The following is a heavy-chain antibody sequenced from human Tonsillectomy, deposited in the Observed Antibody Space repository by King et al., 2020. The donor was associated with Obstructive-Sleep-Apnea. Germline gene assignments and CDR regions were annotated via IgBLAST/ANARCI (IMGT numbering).Heavy chain of an antibody. D-gene: IGHD1-7*01. V-gene: IGHV3-43*01. Sequence: ASGFTFDDYTMHLVLQAPGKGLEWVSLISWNGGSTYYADSVKGRFTISRDNGKNSLYMQMNSLRTEDTALYYCGKDRGELTTRGIDYWGQGTLVTVSS. CDR1: GFTFDDYT. CDR3: GKDRGELTTRGIDY. CDR2: ISWNGGST. J-gene: IGHJ4*02.